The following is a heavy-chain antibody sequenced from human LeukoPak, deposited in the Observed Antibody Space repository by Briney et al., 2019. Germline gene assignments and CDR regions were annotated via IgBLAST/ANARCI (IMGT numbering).Heavy chain of an antibody. Sequence: GRSLRLSCAASGFTFSSYGMHWVRQAPGKGLEWVAVISYDGSNKYYADSVKGRFTISRDNSKNTLYLQMNSLRAEDTAVYYCAKYSIAAAGTYYYYYGMDVWGQGTTVTVSS. CDR1: GFTFSSYG. J-gene: IGHJ6*02. CDR3: AKYSIAAAGTYYYYYGMDV. V-gene: IGHV3-30*18. CDR2: ISYDGSNK. D-gene: IGHD6-13*01.